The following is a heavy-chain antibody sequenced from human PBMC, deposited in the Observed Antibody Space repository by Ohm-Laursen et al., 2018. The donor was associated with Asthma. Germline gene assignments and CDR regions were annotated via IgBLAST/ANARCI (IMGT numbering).Heavy chain of an antibody. CDR3: AKVDDYYHYYYGMDV. J-gene: IGHJ6*02. D-gene: IGHD3-16*01. CDR1: GFTFSSYG. Sequence: RSLRLSCSASGFTFSSYGMHWVRQAPGKGLEWVAVISYDGSNKYYADSVKGRFTISRDNSKNTLYLQMNSLRAEDTAVYYCAKVDDYYHYYYGMDVWGQGTTVTVSS. CDR2: ISYDGSNK. V-gene: IGHV3-33*05.